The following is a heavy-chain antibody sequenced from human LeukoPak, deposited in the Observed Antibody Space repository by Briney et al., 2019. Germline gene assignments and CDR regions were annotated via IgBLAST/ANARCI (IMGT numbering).Heavy chain of an antibody. CDR1: GYTLTSYE. D-gene: IGHD2-15*01. Sequence: ASVKVSCKASGYTLTSYEINWVRQATGQGLEWMGWMNPNSGNTGYAQKFQGRVTITRNTSISTAYMELSSLRSEDTALYYCARFFSVASDAFDIWGQGTMVTVSS. J-gene: IGHJ3*02. V-gene: IGHV1-8*03. CDR3: ARFFSVASDAFDI. CDR2: MNPNSGNT.